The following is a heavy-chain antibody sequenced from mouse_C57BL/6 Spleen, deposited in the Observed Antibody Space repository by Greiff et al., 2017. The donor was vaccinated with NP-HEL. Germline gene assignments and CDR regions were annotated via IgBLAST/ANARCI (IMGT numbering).Heavy chain of an antibody. CDR3: ARGGDDGYPRRAMDY. CDR2: INPNNGGT. Sequence: EVQLQQSGPELVKPGASVKISCKASGYTFTDYYMNWVKQSHGKSLEWIGDINPNNGGTSYNQKFKGKATLTVDKSSSTAYMELRSLTSEDSAVYYCARGGDDGYPRRAMDYWGQGTSVTVSS. D-gene: IGHD2-3*01. CDR1: GYTFTDYY. V-gene: IGHV1-26*01. J-gene: IGHJ4*01.